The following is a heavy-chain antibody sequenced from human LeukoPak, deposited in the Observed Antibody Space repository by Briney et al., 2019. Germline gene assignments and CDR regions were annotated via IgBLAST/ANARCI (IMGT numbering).Heavy chain of an antibody. D-gene: IGHD3-22*01. Sequence: SETLSLTCAVYGGSFSGYYWSWIRQPPGKGLEWIGEINHSGSTNYNPSLKSRVTISVDTSKNQFSLKLSSVTAADTAVYYCASRSYNYYDSSATFDYWGQGTLVTVSS. CDR2: INHSGST. V-gene: IGHV4-34*01. CDR1: GGSFSGYY. J-gene: IGHJ4*02. CDR3: ASRSYNYYDSSATFDY.